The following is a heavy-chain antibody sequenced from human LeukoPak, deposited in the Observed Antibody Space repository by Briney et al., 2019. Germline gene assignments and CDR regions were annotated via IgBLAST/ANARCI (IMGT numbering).Heavy chain of an antibody. J-gene: IGHJ6*03. V-gene: IGHV3-21*04. Sequence: RGSLRLSCAASGFTFSSYSMNWVRQAPGKGLEWVSSISSSSSYIYYADSVKGRFTISRDNAKNSLYLQMNSLRAEDTALYYCAEDGKAVARPGYMDVWGKGTTVTISS. D-gene: IGHD6-19*01. CDR3: AEDGKAVARPGYMDV. CDR2: ISSSSSYI. CDR1: GFTFSSYS.